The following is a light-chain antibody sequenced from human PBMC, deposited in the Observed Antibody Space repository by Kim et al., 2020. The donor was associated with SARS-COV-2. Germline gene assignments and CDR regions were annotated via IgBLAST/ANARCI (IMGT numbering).Light chain of an antibody. V-gene: IGLV2-8*01. J-gene: IGLJ2*01. CDR1: SSDVGVYNY. CDR2: EVS. CDR3: TSYAGSDIVI. Sequence: QSALTQPPSASGSPGQSVTISCTGTSSDVGVYNYVSWYQQHPGIAPKLMIYEVSKRPSGVPDRFSGSKSGNTASLTVSGLQAEDEADYYCTSYAGSDIVIFGGGTKVTVL.